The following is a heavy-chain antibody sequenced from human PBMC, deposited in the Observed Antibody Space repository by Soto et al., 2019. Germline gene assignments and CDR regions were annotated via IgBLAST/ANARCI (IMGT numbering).Heavy chain of an antibody. CDR1: GGSISSYY. CDR2: IYYSGST. D-gene: IGHD6-6*01. CDR3: ARDHSISAEDGRHYSHSVSAV. Sequence: SETLSLTCTVSGGSISSYYWSWIRQPPGKGLEWIGYIYYSGSTNYNPSLKSRVTISVDTSKNQFSLKLSSVTAADTAVYYCARDHSISAEDGRHYSHSVSAVGGKGTTVPVS. J-gene: IGHJ6*03. V-gene: IGHV4-59*01.